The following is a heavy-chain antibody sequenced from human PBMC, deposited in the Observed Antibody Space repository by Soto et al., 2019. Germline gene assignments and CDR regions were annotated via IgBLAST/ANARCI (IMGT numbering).Heavy chain of an antibody. CDR2: IYHSGST. J-gene: IGHJ6*02. CDR3: ARDVNVYGTSRHYYGIDV. D-gene: IGHD2-2*01. Sequence: SATLSLTGAIYCDSIHNHYSSCNRTPTGKGPGWIGYIYHSGSTDYNPSLKSRVTISVDPSKTQFSLRLSSVTAADTAVYYCARDVNVYGTSRHYYGIDVWGRGTTV. CDR1: CDSIHNHY. V-gene: IGHV4-59*11.